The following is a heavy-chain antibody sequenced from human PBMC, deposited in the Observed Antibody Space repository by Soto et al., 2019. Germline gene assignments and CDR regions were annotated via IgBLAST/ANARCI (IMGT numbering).Heavy chain of an antibody. D-gene: IGHD3-10*01. CDR3: ARDNYGNLDH. CDR2: VDPNSGGT. J-gene: IGHJ4*02. V-gene: IGHV1-2*02. Sequence: QVQLVQSGAEVKKTGASVKVACRPSGYTFTAYYIHWVRQAPGQGLEWMGWVDPNSGGTRDAQNCQGRVTMTRDTSTSTVYMELKWLRSDDTALYYCARDNYGNLDHWGQGNLVTVSS. CDR1: GYTFTAYY.